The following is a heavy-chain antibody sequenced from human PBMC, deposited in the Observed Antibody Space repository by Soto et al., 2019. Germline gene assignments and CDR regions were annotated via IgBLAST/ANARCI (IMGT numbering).Heavy chain of an antibody. Sequence: SVKVSCKASGGTFSSYAISWVRQAPGQGLEWMGGIIPILGTANYAQKFQGRVTITADESTSTAYMELSSLRSEDTAVYYCARATAAAGGNIFDYWGQGTLVTVSS. D-gene: IGHD6-13*01. J-gene: IGHJ4*02. V-gene: IGHV1-69*13. CDR2: IIPILGTA. CDR3: ARATAAAGGNIFDY. CDR1: GGTFSSYA.